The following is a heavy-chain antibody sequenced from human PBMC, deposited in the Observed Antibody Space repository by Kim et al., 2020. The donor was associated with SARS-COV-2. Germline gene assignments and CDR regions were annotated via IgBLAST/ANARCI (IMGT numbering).Heavy chain of an antibody. CDR3: ARDLVLWFGEAYATSYAFDI. Sequence: SETLSLTCTVSGGSISSYYWSWIRQPPGKGLEWIGYIYYSGSTNYNPSLKSRVTISVDTSKNQFSLKLSSVTAADTAVYYCARDLVLWFGEAYATSYAFDIWGQGTMVTVSS. CDR2: IYYSGST. V-gene: IGHV4-59*01. CDR1: GGSISSYY. J-gene: IGHJ3*02. D-gene: IGHD3-10*01.